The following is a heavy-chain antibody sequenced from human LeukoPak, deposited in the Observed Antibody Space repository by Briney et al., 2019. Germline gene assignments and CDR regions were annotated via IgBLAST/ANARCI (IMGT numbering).Heavy chain of an antibody. CDR1: GFTFSSYA. CDR3: AKSLDYDSSGNDAFDI. V-gene: IGHV3-23*01. Sequence: PGGSLRLSCAASGFTFSSYAMSWVRQAPGKGLEWVSAISGSGGRTYYADSVKGRCTISRDNSKNTLYLQMNSLRAEDTAVYYCAKSLDYDSSGNDAFDIWGQGTMVTVSS. CDR2: ISGSGGRT. J-gene: IGHJ3*02. D-gene: IGHD3-22*01.